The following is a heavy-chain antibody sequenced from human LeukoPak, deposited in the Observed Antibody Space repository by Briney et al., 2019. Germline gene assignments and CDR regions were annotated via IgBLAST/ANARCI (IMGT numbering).Heavy chain of an antibody. J-gene: IGHJ6*03. Sequence: SVKVSCKASGGTFSSYAISWVRQAPGQGLEWMGGIIPIFGTANYAQKFQGRVTITTDESTSTAYMELSSLRSEDTAVYYCAGVVVIESYYYYYMDVWGKGTTVTVSS. CDR2: IIPIFGTA. V-gene: IGHV1-69*05. CDR3: AGVVVIESYYYYYMDV. CDR1: GGTFSSYA. D-gene: IGHD3-22*01.